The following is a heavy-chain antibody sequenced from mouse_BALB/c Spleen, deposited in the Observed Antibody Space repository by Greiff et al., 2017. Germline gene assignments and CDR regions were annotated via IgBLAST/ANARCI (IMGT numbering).Heavy chain of an antibody. D-gene: IGHD6-1*01. Sequence: EVHLVESGGGLVQPGGSLRLSCATSGFTFTDYYMSWVRQPPGKALEWLGFIRNKANGYTTEYSASVKGRFTISRDNSQSILYLQMNTLRAEDSATYYCARVSPLYFDYWGQGTTRTVSS. CDR2: IRNKANGYTT. CDR1: GFTFTDYY. J-gene: IGHJ2*01. CDR3: ARVSPLYFDY. V-gene: IGHV7-3*02.